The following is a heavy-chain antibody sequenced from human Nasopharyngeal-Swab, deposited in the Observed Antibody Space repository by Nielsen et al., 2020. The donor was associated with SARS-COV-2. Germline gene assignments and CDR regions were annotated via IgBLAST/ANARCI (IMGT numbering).Heavy chain of an antibody. CDR3: TTDYYFDY. CDR2: IGDKAHNYAT. V-gene: IGHV3-73*01. Sequence: GESLKISCAASGFVFSGSALHWVRQASGKGLEWVGRIGDKAHNYATKYAASVKGRFTISRDDSKNTAFLQMDSLNTEDTALYYCTTDYYFDYWGQGTLVTVSS. CDR1: GFVFSGSA. J-gene: IGHJ4*02. D-gene: IGHD4/OR15-4a*01.